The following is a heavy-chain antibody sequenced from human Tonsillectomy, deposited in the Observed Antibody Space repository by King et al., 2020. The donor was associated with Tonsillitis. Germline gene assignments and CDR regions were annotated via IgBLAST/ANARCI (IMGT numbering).Heavy chain of an antibody. Sequence: QLQESGPGLVKPSETLSLTCTVSGGSISSFYWNWIRQPPGKGLEWIGFIHYSGSTTYNPSLKSRVTPSVDTSTNQFFLKLSSVTAADTAVYYCARAKSGNFWAFDIWGQGTMVTVSS. CDR1: GGSISSFY. J-gene: IGHJ3*02. CDR3: ARAKSGNFWAFDI. CDR2: IHYSGST. V-gene: IGHV4-59*01. D-gene: IGHD3-3*01.